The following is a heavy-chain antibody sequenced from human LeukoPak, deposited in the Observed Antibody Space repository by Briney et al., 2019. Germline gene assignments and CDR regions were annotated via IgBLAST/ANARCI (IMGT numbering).Heavy chain of an antibody. V-gene: IGHV1-69*13. CDR3: ARSQIPGTTTPSFDY. D-gene: IGHD1-1*01. CDR2: IIPIFGTA. J-gene: IGHJ4*02. Sequence: GASVKVSCKASGYTFTSYDINWVRQATGQGLEWMGGIIPIFGTANYAQKFQGRVTITADESTSTAYMELSSLRSEDTAVYYCARSQIPGTTTPSFDYWGQGTLVTVSS. CDR1: GYTFTSYD.